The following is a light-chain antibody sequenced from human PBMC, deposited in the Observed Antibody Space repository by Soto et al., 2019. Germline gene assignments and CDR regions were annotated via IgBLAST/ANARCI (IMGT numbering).Light chain of an antibody. V-gene: IGKV3-15*01. CDR3: QQYNNWPPT. Sequence: EIVMTQSPATLSVSPGERATLSCRASQSVSSNLAWYQQKPGQAPRLLIYGASARATGIPTRFSGRRSGTEFTLTISSLQSEDFAVYSCQQYNNWPPTFGPAPKMDIK. CDR2: GAS. CDR1: QSVSSN. J-gene: IGKJ3*01.